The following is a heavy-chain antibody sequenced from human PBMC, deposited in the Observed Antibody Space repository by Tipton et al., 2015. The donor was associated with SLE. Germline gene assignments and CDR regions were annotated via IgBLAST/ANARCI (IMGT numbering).Heavy chain of an antibody. Sequence: SLRLSCAASGFTFASYDMSWVRQAPGKGLEWVSVIYTGGTIYYADSVKGRFTISRDNAKNSLYLQMNSLRAEDTAVYYCARDRGSRYSSSWYDYWGQGTLVTVSS. D-gene: IGHD6-13*01. CDR3: ARDRGSRYSSSWYDY. CDR2: IYTGGTI. J-gene: IGHJ4*02. CDR1: GFTFASYD. V-gene: IGHV3-69-1*02.